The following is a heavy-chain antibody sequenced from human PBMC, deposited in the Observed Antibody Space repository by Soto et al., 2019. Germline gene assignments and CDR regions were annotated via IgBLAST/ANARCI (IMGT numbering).Heavy chain of an antibody. J-gene: IGHJ4*02. CDR3: ARDLVGGSYSY. V-gene: IGHV3-30-3*01. CDR1: GITFSSYA. CDR2: ISYDGSNK. D-gene: IGHD1-26*01. Sequence: QVQLVESGGGVVQPGRSLRLSCAASGITFSSYAMHWVRQAPGKGLEWVAVISYDGSNKYFADSVKGQFSISRDNSKNTLYLQMSSLTVEDTAVYYCARDLVGGSYSYWGQGTLVTVSS.